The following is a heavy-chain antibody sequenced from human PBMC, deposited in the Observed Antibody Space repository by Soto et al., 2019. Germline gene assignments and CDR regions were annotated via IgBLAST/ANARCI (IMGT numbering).Heavy chain of an antibody. Sequence: TSETLSLTCAVSGGSIGSGGYSWSWMRQPPGKGLEWIGYIYHSGSTYYNPSLKSRVTISVDRSKNQFSLKLSSVTAADTAVYYCARVPDVWGQGTTVTVSS. V-gene: IGHV4-30-2*01. CDR3: ARVPDV. CDR1: GGSIGSGGYS. CDR2: IYHSGST. J-gene: IGHJ6*02.